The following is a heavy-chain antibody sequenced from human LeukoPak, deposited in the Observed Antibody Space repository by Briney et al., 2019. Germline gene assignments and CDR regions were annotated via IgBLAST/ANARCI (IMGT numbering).Heavy chain of an antibody. CDR3: ARVPTRYCSSTSCYFPNDY. D-gene: IGHD2-2*01. CDR1: GFTFSSYA. Sequence: PGGSLRLSCAASGFTFSSYAMHWVRQAPGKGLEWVAVISYDGSNEYYADSVKGRFTISRDNSKNTLYLQMNSLRAEDTAVYYCARVPTRYCSSTSCYFPNDYWGQGTLVTVSS. V-gene: IGHV3-30*01. CDR2: ISYDGSNE. J-gene: IGHJ4*02.